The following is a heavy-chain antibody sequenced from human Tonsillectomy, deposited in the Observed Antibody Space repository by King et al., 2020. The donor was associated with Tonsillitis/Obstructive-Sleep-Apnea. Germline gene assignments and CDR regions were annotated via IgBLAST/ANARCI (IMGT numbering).Heavy chain of an antibody. CDR3: ARGDXXXPSCXLVDX. V-gene: IGHV3-33*01. CDR1: GFTFSSYG. D-gene: IGHD2-21*01. Sequence: VQLVXSGGGVVQPGRSLXLSCAXSGFTFSSYGMHWVRQAPGXGLEWVAVXWYDGSNKYYADXVKGRFTXSRDKSKNPXFLKMNXLKAEDTAVYYCARGDXXXPSCXLVDXWGQXXXVTVSS. J-gene: IGHJ4*02. CDR2: XWYDGSNK.